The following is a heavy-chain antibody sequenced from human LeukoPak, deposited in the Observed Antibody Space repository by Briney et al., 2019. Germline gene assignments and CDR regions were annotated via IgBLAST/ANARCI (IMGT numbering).Heavy chain of an antibody. V-gene: IGHV6-1*01. D-gene: IGHD2-15*01. CDR2: TYYRSKWYN. J-gene: IGHJ4*02. CDR1: GDSVSSKSVA. Sequence: SQTLSLTCAISGDSVSSKSVAWNWIRQSPSRGLEWLGRTYYRSKWYNEYAVSVKSRITINPDTSKNQFSLQLNSVTPEDTAVYYCAHASGYFDYWGQGTLVTVSP. CDR3: AHASGYFDY.